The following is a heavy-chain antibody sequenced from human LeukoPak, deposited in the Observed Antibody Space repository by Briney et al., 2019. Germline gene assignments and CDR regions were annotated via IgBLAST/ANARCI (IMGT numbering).Heavy chain of an antibody. Sequence: GGSLRLSCAASGFTFSSFEMNWVRQAPGRGLEWVSYMSNSGRTIYYTDSVKGRFTISRDNAKNSLYLQMNSLRAEDTAVYYCARDVGSGWFDYWGQGTLVTVSS. J-gene: IGHJ4*02. D-gene: IGHD6-19*01. CDR1: GFTFSSFE. CDR3: ARDVGSGWFDY. V-gene: IGHV3-48*03. CDR2: MSNSGRTI.